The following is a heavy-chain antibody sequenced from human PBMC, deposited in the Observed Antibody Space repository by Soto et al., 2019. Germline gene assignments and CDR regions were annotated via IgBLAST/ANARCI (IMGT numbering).Heavy chain of an antibody. CDR2: ISGSDGST. Sequence: EVQLLESGGGLVQPAGSLRLSCAASGFTFSSYAMNWVRQAPGKGLEWVTVISGSDGSTYYADSVKGRFTISRDNSKNTLNLQMNSLRAEDTAVYYCARRSSSWYFDYWGQGTLVTVSS. CDR3: ARRSSSWYFDY. V-gene: IGHV3-23*01. D-gene: IGHD6-13*01. CDR1: GFTFSSYA. J-gene: IGHJ4*02.